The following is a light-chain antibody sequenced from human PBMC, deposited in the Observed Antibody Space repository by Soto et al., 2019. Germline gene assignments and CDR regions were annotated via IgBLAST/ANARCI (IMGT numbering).Light chain of an antibody. Sequence: DIQLTQSPSTLSASVGDRVTITCRASRSIINWLAWYQQKSGKGPKLLIYKASNLQTGVPSRFSGSGYGTEFTITISSLQADDVATYYCQQYSDHWTFGQGTKVEIK. CDR3: QQYSDHWT. CDR2: KAS. CDR1: RSIINW. J-gene: IGKJ1*01. V-gene: IGKV1-5*03.